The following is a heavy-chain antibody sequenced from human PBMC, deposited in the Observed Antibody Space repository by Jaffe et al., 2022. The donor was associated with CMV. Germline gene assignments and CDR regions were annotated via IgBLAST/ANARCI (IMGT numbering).Heavy chain of an antibody. D-gene: IGHD3-22*01. CDR2: IYYSGST. Sequence: QLQLQESGPGLVKPSETLSLTCTVSGGSISSSSYYWGWIRQPPGKGLEWIGSIYYSGSTYYNPSLKSRVTISVDTSKNQFSLKLSSVTAADTAVYYCARARKTKRYYYDSSGYLGDGMDVWGQGTTVTVSS. J-gene: IGHJ6*02. CDR3: ARARKTKRYYYDSSGYLGDGMDV. V-gene: IGHV4-39*01. CDR1: GGSISSSSYY.